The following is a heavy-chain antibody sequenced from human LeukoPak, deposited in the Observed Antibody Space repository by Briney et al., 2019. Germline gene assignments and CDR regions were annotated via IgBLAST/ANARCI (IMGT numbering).Heavy chain of an antibody. CDR3: ARGDSGGMDY. V-gene: IGHV3-21*01. D-gene: IGHD3-16*01. CDR1: GFTLHHYS. Sequence: PGGSLRLSCAASGFTLHHYSMNWVRRAPGKGLEWVSSISSSSSYIYYADSVKGRFTISRDNANNSLYLQMNSLRAEDTTVYYCARGDSGGMDYWGQGTLVTVSS. CDR2: ISSSSSYI. J-gene: IGHJ4*02.